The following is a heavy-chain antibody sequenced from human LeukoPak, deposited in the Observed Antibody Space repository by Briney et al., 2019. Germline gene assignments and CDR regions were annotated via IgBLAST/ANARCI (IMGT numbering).Heavy chain of an antibody. J-gene: IGHJ4*02. CDR2: IIPILGIA. D-gene: IGHD1-26*01. CDR1: GGTFSSYA. Sequence: SVKVSCKAPGGTFSSYAISWVRQAPGQGLEWMGRIIPILGIANYAQKFQGRVTITADKSTSTAYMELSSLRSEDTAVYYCARDRGWWELPQRYFDYWGQGTLVTVSS. CDR3: ARDRGWWELPQRYFDY. V-gene: IGHV1-69*04.